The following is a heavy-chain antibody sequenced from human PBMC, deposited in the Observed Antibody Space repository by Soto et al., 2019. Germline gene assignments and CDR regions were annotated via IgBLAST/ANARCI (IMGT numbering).Heavy chain of an antibody. CDR1: GYTFTTYW. Sequence: QSLTLSCQGSGYTFTTYWIAWVRQMPGKGLEWMGVIYPRDSYAKYSPAFQGQVTFSVDKSINTAYLQWASLGASDTAMYFCARKFAPELFDSWGQGTLVIVSS. J-gene: IGHJ4*02. CDR2: IYPRDSYA. CDR3: ARKFAPELFDS. D-gene: IGHD3-10*01. V-gene: IGHV5-51*01.